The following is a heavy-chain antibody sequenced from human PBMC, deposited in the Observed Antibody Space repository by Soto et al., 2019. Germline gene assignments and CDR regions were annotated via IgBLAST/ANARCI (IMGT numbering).Heavy chain of an antibody. D-gene: IGHD6-6*01. CDR1: GGSMFSYY. Sequence: SETLSLTCTVSGGSMFSYYWSWIRQPPGKGLEWIGYIYHSGSTYYNPSLKSRVTISVDTSKNQFSLKLSSVTAADTAVYYCARVRDRYSSSSLAKNTAQHNWLDPWGQGTLVTVSS. CDR2: IYHSGST. J-gene: IGHJ5*02. V-gene: IGHV4-30-2*05. CDR3: ARVRDRYSSSSLAKNTAQHNWLDP.